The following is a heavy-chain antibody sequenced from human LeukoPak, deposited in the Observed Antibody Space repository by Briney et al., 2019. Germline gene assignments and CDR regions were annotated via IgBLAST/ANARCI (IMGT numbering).Heavy chain of an antibody. Sequence: AAVRVSCKDSGYTFTSSNINWVRQAPGQRLECMGWMNPLIGNTACAQRFQGRVTMTRHTSTTTAFLQLTSLRSEDTAVYYCARGLDVERSSAWSWGPKKFYYNVMDVWGQGTTVTVSS. CDR2: MNPLIGNT. CDR1: GYTFTSSN. CDR3: ARGLDVERSSAWSWGPKKFYYNVMDV. J-gene: IGHJ6*02. V-gene: IGHV1-8*01. D-gene: IGHD3-9*01.